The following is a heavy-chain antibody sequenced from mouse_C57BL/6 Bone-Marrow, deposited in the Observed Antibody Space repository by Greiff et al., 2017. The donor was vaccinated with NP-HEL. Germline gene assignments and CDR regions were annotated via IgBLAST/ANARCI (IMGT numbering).Heavy chain of an antibody. CDR1: GFNIKDDY. CDR3: TTRYYGSSYCWFAY. V-gene: IGHV14-4*01. D-gene: IGHD1-1*01. Sequence: VQLKESGAELVRPGASVKLSCTASGFNIKDDYMHWVKQRPEQGLEWIGWIDPENGDTEYASKFQGKATITADTSSNTAYLQLSSLTSEDTAVYYCTTRYYGSSYCWFAYWGQGTLVTVSA. CDR2: IDPENGDT. J-gene: IGHJ3*01.